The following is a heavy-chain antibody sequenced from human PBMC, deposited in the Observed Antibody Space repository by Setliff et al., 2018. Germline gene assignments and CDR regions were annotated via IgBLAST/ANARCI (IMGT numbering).Heavy chain of an antibody. D-gene: IGHD3-10*01. Sequence: SETLSLTCAVYGGSFSGYYWSWIRQPPGKGLEWIGEINHSGSTNYNPSLKSRVTISVDTSKNQFSLKLSSVPAADTAVYYCARGLGHYYGSGTRQRWFDPWGQGTLVTVSS. CDR1: GGSFSGYY. J-gene: IGHJ5*02. V-gene: IGHV4-34*01. CDR3: ARGLGHYYGSGTRQRWFDP. CDR2: INHSGST.